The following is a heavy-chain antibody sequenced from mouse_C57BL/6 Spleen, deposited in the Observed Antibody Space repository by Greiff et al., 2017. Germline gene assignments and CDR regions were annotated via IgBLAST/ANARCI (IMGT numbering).Heavy chain of an antibody. CDR2: IDPANGNT. J-gene: IGHJ1*03. CDR1: GFNIKNTY. CDR3: ARDSNHVDWYFDV. V-gene: IGHV14-3*01. Sequence: VQLQQSVAELVRPGASVKLSCTASGFNIKNTYMHWVKQRPEQGLVWIGRIDPANGNTKYAPKFQGNATITADTSSNTAYLQLSSLTSEDTAIDYCARDSNHVDWYFDVGGTGTTVTVSS. D-gene: IGHD2-5*01.